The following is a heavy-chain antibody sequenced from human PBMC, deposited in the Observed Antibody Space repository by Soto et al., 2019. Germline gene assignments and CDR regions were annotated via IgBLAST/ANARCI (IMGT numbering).Heavy chain of an antibody. V-gene: IGHV3-23*04. Sequence: VQLVESGGGLVQPGGSLRLSCAASGFTFSSYAMNWVRQAPGKGLAWVSGISGAGGTTNYADSVKGRFTISRDNSKNTLFLQMNSLRAEDTAVYYCAKGPAHSSNWNWFDPWGQGTLVTVSS. D-gene: IGHD6-13*01. CDR2: ISGAGGTT. CDR3: AKGPAHSSNWNWFDP. J-gene: IGHJ5*02. CDR1: GFTFSSYA.